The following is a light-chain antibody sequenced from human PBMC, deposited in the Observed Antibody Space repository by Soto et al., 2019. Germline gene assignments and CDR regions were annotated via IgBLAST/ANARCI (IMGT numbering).Light chain of an antibody. CDR3: QQRRILTTP. J-gene: IGKJ5*01. CDR1: HGVXRH. Sequence: NMMTQSPAAVSSSPGERATLSCRASHGVXRHLPWYEQKPGQAPSLLXADPANMATGIPARFSGSGSATDFTLTITSLEPEDFALYYCQQRRILTTPFAQVTRLDIK. V-gene: IGKV3-11*01. CDR2: DPA.